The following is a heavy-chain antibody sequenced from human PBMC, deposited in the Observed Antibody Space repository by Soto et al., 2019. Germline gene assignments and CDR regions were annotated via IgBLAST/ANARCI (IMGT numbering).Heavy chain of an antibody. J-gene: IGHJ4*02. CDR2: ISGSGGST. D-gene: IGHD1-26*01. Sequence: GGSLRLSCAASGFTFSSYAMSWVRQAPGKGLEWVSAISGSGGSTCYADSVKGRFTISRDNSKNTLYLQMNSLRAEDTAVYYCAKDAFDSGSPPGEFDYWGQGTLVTVSS. V-gene: IGHV3-23*01. CDR1: GFTFSSYA. CDR3: AKDAFDSGSPPGEFDY.